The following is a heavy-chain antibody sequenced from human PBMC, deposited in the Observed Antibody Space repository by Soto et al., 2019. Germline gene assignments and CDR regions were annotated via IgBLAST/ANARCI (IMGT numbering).Heavy chain of an antibody. CDR3: ARVPALRQKYYFDY. Sequence: SVKVSCKASGYPFPNYGIHWVRQAPGQGLEWVGWINADEGKTRYSHKFQGRVTITRDESANTAYMELSSLRSEDTAVYYCARVPALRQKYYFDYWGQGPLVTVSS. CDR1: GYPFPNYG. D-gene: IGHD2-15*01. CDR2: INADEGKT. V-gene: IGHV1-3*01. J-gene: IGHJ4*02.